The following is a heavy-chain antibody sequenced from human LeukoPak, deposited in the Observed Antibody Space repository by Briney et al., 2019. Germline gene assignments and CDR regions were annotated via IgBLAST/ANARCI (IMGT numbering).Heavy chain of an antibody. CDR1: GYTFTSYY. V-gene: IGHV1-46*01. Sequence: ASVKVSCKASGYTFTSYYIHWVRQAPGQGLEWMGIINPSGGSTSYPQKFQDRVTMTRDTSTSTVYMEPNSLKSDDTAIYYCARGVFGELEKLMFQHWGQGTLVTVSS. CDR2: INPSGGST. J-gene: IGHJ1*01. D-gene: IGHD3-10*02. CDR3: ARGVFGELEKLMFQH.